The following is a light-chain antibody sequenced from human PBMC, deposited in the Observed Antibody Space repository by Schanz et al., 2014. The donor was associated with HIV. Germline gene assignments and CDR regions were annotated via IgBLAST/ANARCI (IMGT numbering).Light chain of an antibody. CDR1: SSDVGDYNY. J-gene: IGLJ2*01. Sequence: QSALTQPRSVSGSPGQSVTISCTETSSDVGDYNYVSWYQQHPGKAPKLIIYDVTSRPSGVSNRFSGSKSGNTASLTISGLQAEDEADYYCASYTMSNTWIFGGGTKLTVL. CDR3: ASYTMSNTWI. V-gene: IGLV2-14*03. CDR2: DVT.